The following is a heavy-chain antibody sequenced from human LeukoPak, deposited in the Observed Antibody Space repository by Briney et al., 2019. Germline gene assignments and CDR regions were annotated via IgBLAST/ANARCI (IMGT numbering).Heavy chain of an antibody. Sequence: GESLKISCEGSGYSFSNYWIGWVRQMPGKGLEWMGIIYPGDSDTRYSPSFQGQVTFSADKSISIAYLQWSSLKASDTVMYYCARHGSGGLYNWFDPWGQGTLVTVSS. CDR2: IYPGDSDT. CDR3: ARHGSGGLYNWFDP. V-gene: IGHV5-51*01. J-gene: IGHJ5*02. CDR1: GYSFSNYW. D-gene: IGHD3-10*01.